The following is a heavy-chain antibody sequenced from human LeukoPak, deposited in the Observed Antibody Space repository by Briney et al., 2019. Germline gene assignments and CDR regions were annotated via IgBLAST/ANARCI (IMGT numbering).Heavy chain of an antibody. CDR1: GFTFTSYG. CDR2: IRYHGSNK. D-gene: IGHD1/OR15-1a*01. V-gene: IGHV3-30*02. J-gene: IGHJ4*02. Sequence: GGSLRLSCAASGFTFTSYGMHWVRQAPGKGLEWVAFIRYHGSNKYYTHSVKGRFTISRDNSQNTLSLQMNSLRTEDTAMYFCARDLGMGTRIDYWGQGTLVTVSS. CDR3: ARDLGMGTRIDY.